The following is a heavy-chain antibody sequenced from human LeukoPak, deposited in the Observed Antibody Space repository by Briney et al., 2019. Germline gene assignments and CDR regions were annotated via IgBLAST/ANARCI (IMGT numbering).Heavy chain of an antibody. Sequence: GESLKISCKGSGYIFTSYWIGWVRQMPGKGLEWMGIIYPGDSDTRYSPSFQGQVTISADKSISTAYLQWSSLKALDTAMYYCATPRGDTAMDNGMDVWGQGPTVTVSS. CDR1: GYIFTSYW. CDR2: IYPGDSDT. D-gene: IGHD5-18*01. J-gene: IGHJ6*02. V-gene: IGHV5-51*01. CDR3: ATPRGDTAMDNGMDV.